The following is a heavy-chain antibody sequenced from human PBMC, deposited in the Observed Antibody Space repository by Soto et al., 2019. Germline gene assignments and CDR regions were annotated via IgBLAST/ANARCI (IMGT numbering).Heavy chain of an antibody. CDR3: ATGSHYLSTGYYFDN. V-gene: IGHV1-69*13. CDR2: IFPVFGTP. CDR1: GGVFRYYA. D-gene: IGHD3-22*01. Sequence: ASVKVSCSAPGGVFRYYAITWVRQPPDQGLEWVGGIFPVFGTPSCGPRFQGRVTVTADECTRTGYLELSRLKSEDKAMYYSATGSHYLSTGYYFDNCGQGTLVTVSS. J-gene: IGHJ5*02.